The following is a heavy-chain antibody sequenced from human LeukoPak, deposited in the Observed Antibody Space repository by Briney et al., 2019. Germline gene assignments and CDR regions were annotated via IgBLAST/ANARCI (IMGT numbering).Heavy chain of an antibody. V-gene: IGHV4-31*03. Sequence: SETLSLTCTVSGGSINSGGFYWSWIRQHPGKGLEWIGYIYCTGSTYYNPSLKSRVTMSVDRSKNQFSLKLSSVTAADTAVYYCARSAYYDFWSGYYTSSYWYFDLWGRGTLVTVSS. CDR3: ARSAYYDFWSGYYTSSYWYFDL. D-gene: IGHD3-3*01. J-gene: IGHJ2*01. CDR2: IYCTGST. CDR1: GGSINSGGFY.